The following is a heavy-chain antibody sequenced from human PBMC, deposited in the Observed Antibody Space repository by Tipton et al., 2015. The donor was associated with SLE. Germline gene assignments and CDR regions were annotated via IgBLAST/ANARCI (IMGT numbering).Heavy chain of an antibody. V-gene: IGHV4-59*01. Sequence: TLSLTCTVSGGSISSYYWSWIRQPPGKGLEWIGYTYYSGSTNYNPSLKSRVTISVDTSKNQFSLKLSSVTAADTAVYYCARAVDTAMVVSWFDPWGQGTLVTVSS. CDR1: GGSISSYY. J-gene: IGHJ5*02. CDR3: ARAVDTAMVVSWFDP. CDR2: TYYSGST. D-gene: IGHD5-18*01.